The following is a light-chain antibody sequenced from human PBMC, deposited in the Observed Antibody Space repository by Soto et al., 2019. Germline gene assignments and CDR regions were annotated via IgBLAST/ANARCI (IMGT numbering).Light chain of an antibody. V-gene: IGLV1-47*01. CDR2: RND. CDR1: NSNVESNY. CDR3: AAWDDSLRVLA. J-gene: IGLJ2*01. Sequence: QSVLTQPPSASGTPGQRVTISCSGSNSNVESNYVYWYQQFPGSAPKLLMSRNDQRPSGVPDRFSGSKSGTSASLAISGLRSEDEADYYCAAWDDSLRVLAFGGGTKVTVL.